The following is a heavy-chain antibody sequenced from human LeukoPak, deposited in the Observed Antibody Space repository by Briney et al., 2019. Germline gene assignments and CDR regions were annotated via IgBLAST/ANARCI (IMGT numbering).Heavy chain of an antibody. J-gene: IGHJ4*02. CDR3: ARESSGYYPFDY. CDR1: GGSISSSSYY. V-gene: IGHV4-39*07. CDR2: IYYSGST. Sequence: SETLSLTCTVSGGSISSSSYYWGWIRQPPGTGLEWIGSIYYSGSTYYNPSLKSRVTISVDTSKNQFSLKLSSVTAADTAVYYCARESSGYYPFDYWGQGTLVTVSS. D-gene: IGHD3-22*01.